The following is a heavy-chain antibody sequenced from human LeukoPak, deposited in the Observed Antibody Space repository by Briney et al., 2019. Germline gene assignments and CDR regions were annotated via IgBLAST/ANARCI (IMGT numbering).Heavy chain of an antibody. CDR1: GFTFSNYA. J-gene: IGHJ4*02. CDR3: AKWEDYDVLTGYYVPDY. CDR2: ILGSGGST. D-gene: IGHD3-9*01. Sequence: GASLRLSCAASGFTFSNYAMSWVRQAPGKGLEWVSAILGSGGSTYYADSVKGRFTVPRDNSKSTLYLQMNSLRAEDTALYYCAKWEDYDVLTGYYVPDYWGQGTLVTVSS. V-gene: IGHV3-23*01.